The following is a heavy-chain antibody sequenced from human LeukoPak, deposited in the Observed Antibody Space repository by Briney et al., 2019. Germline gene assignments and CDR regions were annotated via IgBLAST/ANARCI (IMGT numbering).Heavy chain of an antibody. CDR1: GGSISSGGYY. Sequence: SETLSLTCTVSGGSISSGGYYWSWLRQHPGKGLEWIGYIYYSGSTYYNPSLKSRVTISVDTSKNQFSLKLSSVTAADTAVYYCAMGDYCGGDCYGLSAFDIWGQGAMVTVSS. CDR3: AMGDYCGGDCYGLSAFDI. CDR2: IYYSGST. D-gene: IGHD2-21*02. V-gene: IGHV4-31*03. J-gene: IGHJ3*02.